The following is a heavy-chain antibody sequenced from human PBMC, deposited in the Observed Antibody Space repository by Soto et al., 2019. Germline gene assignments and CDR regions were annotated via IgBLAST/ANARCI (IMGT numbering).Heavy chain of an antibody. CDR3: ARQGPGGY. CDR1: GYSFSTYW. V-gene: IGHV5-51*01. CDR2: IFPGGSET. J-gene: IGHJ4*02. Sequence: GESLKISCKGSGYSFSTYWIAWVRQVPGKGLEWMGIIFPGGSETRYSPSFQGQVTISADKSISTAYLQWTSLKSSDSAIYYCARQGPGGYWGQGTLVTVSS.